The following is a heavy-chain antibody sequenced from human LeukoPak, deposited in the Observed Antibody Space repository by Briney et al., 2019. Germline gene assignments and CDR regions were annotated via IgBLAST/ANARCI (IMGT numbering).Heavy chain of an antibody. V-gene: IGHV3-33*01. J-gene: IGHJ4*02. CDR1: GFTFGGYG. CDR3: TRYNNDHFDY. D-gene: IGHD1-14*01. CDR2: IAYDGSRA. Sequence: GSLRLSCAGSGFTFGGYGMHWFRQTPGKGLEWVAVIAYDGSRAFYADSVKGRFTISRDNSKNTMSVQMDDLRAEDTAVYYCTRYNNDHFDYCGQGTLVTVSS.